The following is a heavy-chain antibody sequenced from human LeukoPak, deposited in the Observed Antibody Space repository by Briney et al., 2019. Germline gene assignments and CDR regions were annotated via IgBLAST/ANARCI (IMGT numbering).Heavy chain of an antibody. D-gene: IGHD6-6*01. V-gene: IGHV1-46*01. J-gene: IGHJ4*02. CDR1: GYTFITNDY. Sequence: ASVKVSCTASGYTFITNDYIYWVRQAPGQGLEWMGIINPSAGSTSYAQKFQGRVTMTRDTSTNTVYIELSSLRSDDTALYYCARGPYSSSSYYYDYWGQGTPVTVSS. CDR3: ARGPYSSSSYYYDY. CDR2: INPSAGST.